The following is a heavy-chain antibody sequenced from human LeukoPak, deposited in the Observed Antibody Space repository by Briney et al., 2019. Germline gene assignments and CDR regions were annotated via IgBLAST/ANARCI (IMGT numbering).Heavy chain of an antibody. J-gene: IGHJ5*02. CDR3: ARAVRDSSWYLPKNWFDP. V-gene: IGHV4-59*12. CDR2: IYYSDST. Sequence: PSETLSLTCTVSGGSISSYYWSWIRQPPGKGLECIAYIYYSDSTNYNPSLKSRVTVSVDTSKNQFSLKLSSVTAADTAVYYCARAVRDSSWYLPKNWFDPWGQGTLVTVSS. D-gene: IGHD6-13*01. CDR1: GGSISSYY.